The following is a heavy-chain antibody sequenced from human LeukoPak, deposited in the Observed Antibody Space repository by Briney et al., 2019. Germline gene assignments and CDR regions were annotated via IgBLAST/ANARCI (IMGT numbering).Heavy chain of an antibody. CDR2: IIPIFGTA. Sequence: SVKVSCKASGGTFSSYAISWVRQAPGQGLEWMGGIIPIFGTANYAQKFQGRVTITADESTSTAYMELSSLRSEDTAVYYCARDYGDYGLADYWGQGTLVTVSS. D-gene: IGHD4-17*01. V-gene: IGHV1-69*13. J-gene: IGHJ4*02. CDR3: ARDYGDYGLADY. CDR1: GGTFSSYA.